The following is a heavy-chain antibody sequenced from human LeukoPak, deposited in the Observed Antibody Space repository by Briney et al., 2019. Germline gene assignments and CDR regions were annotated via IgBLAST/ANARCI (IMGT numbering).Heavy chain of an antibody. CDR2: ISGSGGST. J-gene: IGHJ4*02. Sequence: PGGSVRLSCAASGFTFSNYAMTWVRQAPGKGLEWVSAISGSGGSTYYADSVKGRFTISRDNSKNTLYMQMNSLRAEDTAIYYCAKGRDGYNPDYWGQGSLVTVSS. D-gene: IGHD5-24*01. CDR3: AKGRDGYNPDY. CDR1: GFTFSNYA. V-gene: IGHV3-23*01.